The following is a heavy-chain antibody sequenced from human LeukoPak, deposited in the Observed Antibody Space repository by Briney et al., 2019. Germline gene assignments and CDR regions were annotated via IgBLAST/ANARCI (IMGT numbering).Heavy chain of an antibody. Sequence: GASVKVSCKASGYTFTGYYMHWVRQAPGQGLEWMGWINPNSGGTNYAQKFQGRVTMTRDTSISTAYMELSRLRSDDTAVYYCARWGYHDYGAHNWFDPWGQGTLVTVSS. CDR2: INPNSGGT. CDR1: GYTFTGYY. CDR3: ARWGYHDYGAHNWFDP. V-gene: IGHV1-2*02. J-gene: IGHJ5*02. D-gene: IGHD4-17*01.